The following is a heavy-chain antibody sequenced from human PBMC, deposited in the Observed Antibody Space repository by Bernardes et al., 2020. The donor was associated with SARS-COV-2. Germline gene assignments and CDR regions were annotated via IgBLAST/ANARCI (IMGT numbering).Heavy chain of an antibody. CDR3: ARQKYDSSGYYYYGMDV. CDR1: GYSFTSYW. CDR2: IYPGDSDT. D-gene: IGHD3-22*01. Sequence: GESLKISCKGSGYSFTSYWIGWVRQMPGKGLEWMGIIYPGDSDTRYSPSFQGQVTISADKSISTAYLQWSSLKASDTAMYYCARQKYDSSGYYYYGMDVWGQGTTVTVSS. J-gene: IGHJ6*02. V-gene: IGHV5-51*01.